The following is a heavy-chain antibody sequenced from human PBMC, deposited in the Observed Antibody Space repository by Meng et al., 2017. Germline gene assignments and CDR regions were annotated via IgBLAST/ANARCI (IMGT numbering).Heavy chain of an antibody. J-gene: IGHJ4*02. CDR2: IIPIFGTA. V-gene: IGHV1-69*06. CDR3: ASTYYYDSSGYGGFGY. CDR1: GGTFSSYA. D-gene: IGHD3-22*01. Sequence: VPLVHSGAEVKKPGASVKVSCKASGGTFSSYAISWVRQAPGQGLEWMGGIIPIFGTANYAQKFQGRVTITADKSTSTAYMELSSLRSEDTAVYYCASTYYYDSSGYGGFGYWGQGTLVTVSS.